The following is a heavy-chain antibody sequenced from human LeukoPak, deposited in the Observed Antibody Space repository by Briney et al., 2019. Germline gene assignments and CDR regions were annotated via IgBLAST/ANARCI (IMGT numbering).Heavy chain of an antibody. J-gene: IGHJ3*02. D-gene: IGHD3-22*01. CDR2: INHSGST. CDR1: GGSFSGYY. V-gene: IGHV4-34*01. Sequence: PSETLSLTCAVYGGSFSGYYWSWIRQPPGKGLEWIGEINHSGSTNYNPSLKSRVTISVDTSKNQFSPKLSSVTAADTAVYYCARACYDSSGFDAFDIWGQGTMVTVSS. CDR3: ARACYDSSGFDAFDI.